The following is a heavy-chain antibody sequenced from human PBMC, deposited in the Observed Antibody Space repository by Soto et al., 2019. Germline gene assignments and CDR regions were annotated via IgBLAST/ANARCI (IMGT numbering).Heavy chain of an antibody. Sequence: QVQLVQSGAEVKKPGSSVKVSCKASGGTFSSYAISWVRQAPGQGLEWMGGIIPIFGTANYAQKFQGRVTITADESTSTAYMELSSLRSEDTAVYYCARDRGYYDYVWGSYRYRFFDYWGQGTLVTVSS. CDR2: IIPIFGTA. V-gene: IGHV1-69*12. CDR1: GGTFSSYA. CDR3: ARDRGYYDYVWGSYRYRFFDY. D-gene: IGHD3-16*02. J-gene: IGHJ4*02.